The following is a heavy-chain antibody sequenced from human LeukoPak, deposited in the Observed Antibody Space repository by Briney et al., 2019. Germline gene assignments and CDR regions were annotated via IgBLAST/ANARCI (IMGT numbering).Heavy chain of an antibody. V-gene: IGHV3-23*01. D-gene: IGHD3-10*01. CDR2: ISGSGGST. J-gene: IGHJ6*02. Sequence: GGSLRLSCAASGFTFGSYAMRWVRQAPGKGLEWVSAISGSGGSTYYADSVKGRFTISRDNSKNTLYLQMNSLRAEDTAVYYCAKDAGSSYGMDVWGQGTTVTVSS. CDR3: AKDAGSSYGMDV. CDR1: GFTFGSYA.